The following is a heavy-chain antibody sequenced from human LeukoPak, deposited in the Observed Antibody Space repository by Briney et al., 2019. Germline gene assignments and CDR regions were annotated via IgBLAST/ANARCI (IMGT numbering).Heavy chain of an antibody. CDR2: IYTSGST. Sequence: SETLSLTCTVSGGSISSGSYYWSWIRQPAGKGLEWIGRIYTSGSTNYNPSLKSRVTISVDTSKNQFSLKLSSVTAADTAVYYCARDSVNWATYRYYYYYYMDVWGKGTTVTVSS. CDR3: ARDSVNWATYRYYYYYYMDV. V-gene: IGHV4-61*02. D-gene: IGHD7-27*01. J-gene: IGHJ6*03. CDR1: GGSISSGSYY.